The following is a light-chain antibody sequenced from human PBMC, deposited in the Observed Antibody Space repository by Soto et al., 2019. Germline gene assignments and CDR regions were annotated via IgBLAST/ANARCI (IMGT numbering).Light chain of an antibody. V-gene: IGLV2-14*03. CDR3: SSYTTSNTRQIV. CDR2: XVS. CDR1: SSDVGGYNY. Sequence: QSALTQPASVSGSPGQSITISCTGTSSDVGGYNYVSWYQHHPGKAPKLMIXXVSXRPSGXXNRFSGSKSGNTASLTISGXXXXXXXXXXCSSYTTSNTRQIVFGTGTKLTVL. J-gene: IGLJ1*01.